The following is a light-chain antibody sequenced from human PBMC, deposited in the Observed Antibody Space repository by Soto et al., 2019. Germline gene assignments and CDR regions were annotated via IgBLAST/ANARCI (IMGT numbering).Light chain of an antibody. J-gene: IGKJ1*01. CDR2: GAS. CDR1: QSVSSK. CDR3: QQYNNWPRT. Sequence: EIVMTQSPATLSVSPGERATLSCRANQSVSSKLAWYQQKPGQAPRLLIYGASTRATGIPARFSGSGSGIEFTLTISSLQSEDFAVYYCQQYNNWPRTFGQGTKVEIK. V-gene: IGKV3-15*01.